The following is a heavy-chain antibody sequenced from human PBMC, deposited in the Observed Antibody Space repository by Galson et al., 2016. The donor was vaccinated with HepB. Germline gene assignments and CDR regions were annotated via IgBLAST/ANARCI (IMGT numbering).Heavy chain of an antibody. V-gene: IGHV3-30*18. CDR1: GFSFSDFG. D-gene: IGHD3-3*02. CDR3: AKELGVFDAFDI. J-gene: IGHJ3*02. Sequence: SLRLSCAASGFSFSDFGMHWVRQAPGKGLEWVAAISFNGGTNKRAESLKGRFSISRDSSKNTLYLEMSSLSADDTAVYYCAKELGVFDAFDIWGQGTTVTVSS. CDR2: ISFNGGTN.